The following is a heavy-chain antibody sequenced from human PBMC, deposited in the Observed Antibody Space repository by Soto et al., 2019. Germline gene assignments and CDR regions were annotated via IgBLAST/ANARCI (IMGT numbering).Heavy chain of an antibody. CDR2: ISAYNGNT. V-gene: IGHV1-18*04. Sequence: ASVKVSCKASGYTFTSYGISWVRQAPGRGLEWMGWISAYNGNTNYAQKLQGRVTMTTDTSTSTAYMELRSLRSDDTAVYYCARDRQRYCSGGSCYSTNWFDPWGQGTLVTVSS. CDR1: GYTFTSYG. D-gene: IGHD2-15*01. CDR3: ARDRQRYCSGGSCYSTNWFDP. J-gene: IGHJ5*02.